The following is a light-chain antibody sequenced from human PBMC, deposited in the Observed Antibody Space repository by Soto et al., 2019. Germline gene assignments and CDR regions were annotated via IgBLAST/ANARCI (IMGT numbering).Light chain of an antibody. V-gene: IGKV3-11*01. CDR1: QSVGGY. CDR2: DVF. J-gene: IGKJ1*01. CDR3: QHRSNWLWT. Sequence: EIVLTQSPATLSLSPGERATLSCRASQSVGGYLGWYQQRPGQAPRLLIYDVFNRATGIPARFSGSGSGTDFTLTISSLDPEDLAVYYCQHRSNWLWTFGPGTKVEVK.